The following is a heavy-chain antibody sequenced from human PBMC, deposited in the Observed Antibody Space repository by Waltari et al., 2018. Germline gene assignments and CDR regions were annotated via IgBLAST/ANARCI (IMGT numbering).Heavy chain of an antibody. CDR2: IYSSGST. CDR1: GGSISSHY. D-gene: IGHD3-10*01. J-gene: IGHJ3*02. CDR3: VRVRGDAFDI. V-gene: IGHV4-59*11. Sequence: QVQLQESGPGLVKPSETLSLTCTVSGGSISSHYWSWIRQPPGKGLEWIGDIYSSGSTNYNPSLQLRVTISVDTSKNQFSLKLSSVTAADTAVYYCVRVRGDAFDIWGQGTMVTVSS.